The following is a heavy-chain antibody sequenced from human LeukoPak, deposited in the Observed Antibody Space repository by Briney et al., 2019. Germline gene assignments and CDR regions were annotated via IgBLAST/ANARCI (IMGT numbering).Heavy chain of an antibody. CDR1: GFTFSSYE. CDR2: ISSSGSTI. Sequence: GSLRLSCAASGFTFSSYEMNWVRQAPGKGLEWVSYISSSGSTIYYADSVKGRFTISRDNAKNSLYLQMNSLRAEDTAVYYCARVARWELHNWGQGTLVTVSS. V-gene: IGHV3-48*03. J-gene: IGHJ4*02. CDR3: ARVARWELHN. D-gene: IGHD2-15*01.